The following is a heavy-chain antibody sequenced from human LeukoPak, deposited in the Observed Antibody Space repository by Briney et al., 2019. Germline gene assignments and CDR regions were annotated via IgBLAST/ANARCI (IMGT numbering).Heavy chain of an antibody. Sequence: PSETLSLTCTVSGGSISSYYWSWIRQPPGKGLEWIGYIYYSGSTNYNPSLKSRVTISVDTSKNQFSLKLSSVTAADTAVYYCARGGSRAYTATVFDYWGQGMLVTVSS. D-gene: IGHD5-18*01. CDR1: GGSISSYY. V-gene: IGHV4-59*01. J-gene: IGHJ4*02. CDR3: ARGGSRAYTATVFDY. CDR2: IYYSGST.